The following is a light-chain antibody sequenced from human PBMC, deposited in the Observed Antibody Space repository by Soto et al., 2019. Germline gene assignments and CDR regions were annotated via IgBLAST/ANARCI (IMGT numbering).Light chain of an antibody. CDR1: QSITDW. V-gene: IGKV1-5*03. CDR2: KAS. Sequence: DLQMTQSPSTLSASVGDRVTITCRASQSITDWLAWYQQKPGKAPKFLIYKASNLEGGVPSRFSGSGSGTEFTLSIIRVQPDDFATYYCQYWDNYSWTFGQGTKVEIK. J-gene: IGKJ1*01. CDR3: QYWDNYSWT.